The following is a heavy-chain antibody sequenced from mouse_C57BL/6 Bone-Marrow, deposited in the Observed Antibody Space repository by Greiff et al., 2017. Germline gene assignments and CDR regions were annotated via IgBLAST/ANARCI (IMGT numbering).Heavy chain of an antibody. V-gene: IGHV1-59*01. CDR2: IDPSDSYT. CDR1: GYTFTSYW. J-gene: IGHJ1*03. Sequence: QVQLQQPGAELVRPGTSVKLSCKASGYTFTSYWMHWVKQRPGQGLEWIGVIDPSDSYTNYNQKFKGKATLTVDTSSSTAYMQLSSLTSEDSAVDYGAKQGHYYGSKGYFDVWGTGTTVTVSS. D-gene: IGHD1-1*01. CDR3: AKQGHYYGSKGYFDV.